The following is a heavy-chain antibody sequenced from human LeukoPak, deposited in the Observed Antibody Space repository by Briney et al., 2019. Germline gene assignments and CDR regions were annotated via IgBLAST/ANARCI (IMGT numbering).Heavy chain of an antibody. CDR1: GGSISSSSYY. D-gene: IGHD3-10*01. J-gene: IGHJ4*02. CDR3: AGITMVRGVIISHFDY. Sequence: SETLSLTCTVSGGSISSSSYYWGWIRQPPGKGLEWIGSIYYSGSTYYNPSLKSRVTISVDTSKNQFSLKLSSVTAADTAVYYCAGITMVRGVIISHFDYWGQGTLVTVSS. CDR2: IYYSGST. V-gene: IGHV4-39*01.